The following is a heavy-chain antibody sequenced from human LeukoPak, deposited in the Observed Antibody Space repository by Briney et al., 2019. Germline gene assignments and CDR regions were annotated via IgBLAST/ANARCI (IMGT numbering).Heavy chain of an antibody. J-gene: IGHJ4*02. V-gene: IGHV1-2*02. Sequence: ASVKVSCKASGYTFTSYYMHWVRQAPGQGLEWMGWINPNSGGTNYAQKFQGRVTMTRDTSISTAYMELSRLRSDDTAVYYCARGKPYDILTGYINSFDYWGQGTLVTVSS. CDR1: GYTFTSYY. D-gene: IGHD3-9*01. CDR3: ARGKPYDILTGYINSFDY. CDR2: INPNSGGT.